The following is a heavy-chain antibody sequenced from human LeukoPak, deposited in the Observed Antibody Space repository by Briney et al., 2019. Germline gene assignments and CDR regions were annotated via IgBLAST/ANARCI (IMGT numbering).Heavy chain of an antibody. Sequence: ASVKVSCKPSVYTFTIYDINWVRPTPGQGLGCVGWMNPNNGGTVYAQKFQGRVTMTRDTSTGTLYMELNSLRSEDTAVYYCARGAIFGVTPRGYGMDVWGQGTTVTVSS. V-gene: IGHV1-8*01. CDR3: ARGAIFGVTPRGYGMDV. CDR2: MNPNNGGT. D-gene: IGHD3-3*01. J-gene: IGHJ6*02. CDR1: VYTFTIYD.